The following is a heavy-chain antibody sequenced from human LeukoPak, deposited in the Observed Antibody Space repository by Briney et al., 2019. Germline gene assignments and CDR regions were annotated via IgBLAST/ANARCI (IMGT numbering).Heavy chain of an antibody. CDR1: GFIFSSYA. J-gene: IGHJ4*02. Sequence: GGSLRLSCAASGFIFSSYAMSWVRHAPGKGLEWVSTISAVATTTYYADSVKGRFTISRDNSKNTLYLQLNSLRADDTAVYYCAHRGNYFDDWGQGTLVTVSS. CDR2: ISAVATTT. V-gene: IGHV3-23*01. D-gene: IGHD3-16*01. CDR3: AHRGNYFDD.